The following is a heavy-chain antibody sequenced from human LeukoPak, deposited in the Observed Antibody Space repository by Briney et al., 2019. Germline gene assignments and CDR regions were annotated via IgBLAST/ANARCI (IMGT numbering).Heavy chain of an antibody. CDR3: ARGRRYFAWLLYEDY. V-gene: IGHV1-8*02. Sequence: ASVKVSCKASGYTFTGYYMHWVRQAPGPGVEWMGWMNPNSGNTGYAQKFQGRVTMTRNTSISTAYMELSSLRSEDTAVYYCARGRRYFAWLLYEDYWGQGTLVTVSS. CDR2: MNPNSGNT. J-gene: IGHJ4*02. D-gene: IGHD3-9*01. CDR1: GYTFTGYY.